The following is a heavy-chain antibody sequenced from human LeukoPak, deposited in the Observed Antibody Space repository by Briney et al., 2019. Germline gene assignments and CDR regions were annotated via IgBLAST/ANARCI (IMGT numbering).Heavy chain of an antibody. CDR1: GGTFSSYA. D-gene: IGHD5-24*01. J-gene: IGHJ2*01. CDR2: IIPILDIA. Sequence: GSSVKVSCKASGGTFSSYAMNWVRQAPGQGLEWMGRIIPILDIANHAQNFQGRVTITADKSTNTAYMELSSLRSEDTAVYYCARSSRDGYNYWYFDLWGRGTLVTVSS. V-gene: IGHV1-69*04. CDR3: ARSSRDGYNYWYFDL.